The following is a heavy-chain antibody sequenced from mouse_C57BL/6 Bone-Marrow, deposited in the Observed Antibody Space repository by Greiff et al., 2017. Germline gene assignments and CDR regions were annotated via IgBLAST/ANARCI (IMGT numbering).Heavy chain of an antibody. D-gene: IGHD1-1*01. CDR2: IHPNSGST. CDR1: GYTFTSYW. CDR3: ARPDYYGSKSWFAY. J-gene: IGHJ3*01. V-gene: IGHV1-64*01. Sequence: QVQLQQPGAELVKPGASVKLSCKASGYTFTSYWMHWVKQRPGQGLEWIGMIHPNSGSTNYNEKFKSKATLTVDKSSSTAYMQLSSLTSEDSAVYYCARPDYYGSKSWFAYWGQGTLVTVSA.